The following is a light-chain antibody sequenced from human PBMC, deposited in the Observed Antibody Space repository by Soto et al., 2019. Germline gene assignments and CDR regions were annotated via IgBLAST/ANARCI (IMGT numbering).Light chain of an antibody. Sequence: EIVLTQSPGTLSFSPGDRATLSCSASQTVSSNFLAWYQQKPGQAPRLLIYGAYSRATGIPDTFSGGGSGTDFTLSISKVEPEDFAVYYCQQYGRPPRATCGQGTRLEIK. V-gene: IGKV3-20*01. CDR3: QQYGRPPRAT. CDR2: GAY. CDR1: QTVSSNF. J-gene: IGKJ5*01.